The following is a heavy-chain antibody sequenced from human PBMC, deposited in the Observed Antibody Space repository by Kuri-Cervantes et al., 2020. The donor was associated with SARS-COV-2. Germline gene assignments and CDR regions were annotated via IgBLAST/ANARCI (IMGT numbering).Heavy chain of an antibody. CDR3: ARDLAGGYGSGSEFDY. V-gene: IGHV3-30-3*01. D-gene: IGHD3-10*01. Sequence: GESLKISCAASGFTFSSYAMYWVRQAPGKGLEWVAVISYDGSNKYYADSVKGRFTISRDNAKNTLYLQMNSLRAEDTAVYYCARDLAGGYGSGSEFDYWGQGTLVTVSS. J-gene: IGHJ4*02. CDR2: ISYDGSNK. CDR1: GFTFSSYA.